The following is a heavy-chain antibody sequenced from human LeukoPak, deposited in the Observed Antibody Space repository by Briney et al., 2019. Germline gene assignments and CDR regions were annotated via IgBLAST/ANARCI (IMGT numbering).Heavy chain of an antibody. CDR2: IQDDGVEK. Sequence: GGSLRLSCAASGFTFSGYGMHWARKAPGKGREWVANIQDDGVEKNYVESVKGRFIISRDNAKDSLFLQMSSLRDEDTALYYCARGYAAIPDWGQGTLVTVSS. CDR3: ARGYAAIPD. J-gene: IGHJ4*02. CDR1: GFTFSGYG. V-gene: IGHV3-7*01. D-gene: IGHD2-15*01.